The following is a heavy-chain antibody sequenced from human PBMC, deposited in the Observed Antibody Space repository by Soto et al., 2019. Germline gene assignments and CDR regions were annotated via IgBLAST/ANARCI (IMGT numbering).Heavy chain of an antibody. CDR1: GGSISSYY. CDR2: IYYSGST. CDR3: ARGPVRWLDYYYYGRDD. J-gene: IGHJ6*02. Sequence: QVQLQESGPGLVKPSETLSLTCTVSGGSISSYYWSWIRQPPGQGLEWVGYIYYSGSTNYNPSLTSRVTISVDTPKNQFSLKLSSVTAADTAVYYCARGPVRWLDYYYYGRDDWGQGTTVTVSS. V-gene: IGHV4-59*01. D-gene: IGHD4-17*01.